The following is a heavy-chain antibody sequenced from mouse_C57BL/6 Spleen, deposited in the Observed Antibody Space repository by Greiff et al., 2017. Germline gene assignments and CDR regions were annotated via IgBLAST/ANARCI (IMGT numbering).Heavy chain of an antibody. D-gene: IGHD2-1*01. CDR1: GYSFTGYY. CDR3: ASGPYGNYEGYFDY. Sequence: VHVKQSGPELVKPGASVKISCKASGYSFTGYYMNWVKQSPEKSLEWIGEINPSTGGTTYNQKFKAKATLTVDKSSSTAYMQLKSLTSEDSAVYYCASGPYGNYEGYFDYWGQGTTLTVSS. CDR2: INPSTGGT. J-gene: IGHJ2*01. V-gene: IGHV1-42*01.